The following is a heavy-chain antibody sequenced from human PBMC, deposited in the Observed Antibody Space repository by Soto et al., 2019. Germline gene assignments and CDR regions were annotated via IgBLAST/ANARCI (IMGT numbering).Heavy chain of an antibody. D-gene: IGHD2-15*01. V-gene: IGHV3-30-3*01. CDR3: ARAGCDGGSCYTLVGLRYGMDV. CDR2: ISYDGNNK. Sequence: QVQLVESGGGVGQPGRSLRLSCAASGFILSTYAMYWVRQAPSKGLEGVAVISYDGNNKYYADSVKGRFTITRDNSKNTLYLQVNSLGAEDTAVYYCARAGCDGGSCYTLVGLRYGMDVWGQGTTVTVSS. CDR1: GFILSTYA. J-gene: IGHJ6*02.